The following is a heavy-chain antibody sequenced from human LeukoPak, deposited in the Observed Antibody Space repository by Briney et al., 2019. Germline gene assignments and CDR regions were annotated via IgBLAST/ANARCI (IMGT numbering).Heavy chain of an antibody. D-gene: IGHD6-19*01. CDR1: GFTFSSYA. CDR3: AKHSGGWHATNFDY. Sequence: GGSLRLSCAASGFTFSSYAMSWVRQAPGKGPEWVSAMSGSGGSTYYADSVKDRFTISRDNSKNTLYLQMNSLRAADTAVYYCAKHSGGWHATNFDYWGQGTLVTVSS. CDR2: MSGSGGST. J-gene: IGHJ4*02. V-gene: IGHV3-23*01.